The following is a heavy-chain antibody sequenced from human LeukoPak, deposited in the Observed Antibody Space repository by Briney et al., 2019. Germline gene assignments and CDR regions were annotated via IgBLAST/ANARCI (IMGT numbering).Heavy chain of an antibody. J-gene: IGHJ4*02. CDR3: ARDRRIAARPRTNFDY. CDR2: IYYSGST. CDR1: GGSISSYY. V-gene: IGHV4-59*12. D-gene: IGHD6-6*01. Sequence: PSETLSLTCTVSGGSISSYYWSWIRQPPGKGLEWIGYIYYSGSTNYNPSLKSRVTMSVDTSKNQFSLKLSSVTAADTAVYYCARDRRIAARPRTNFDYWGQGTLVTVSS.